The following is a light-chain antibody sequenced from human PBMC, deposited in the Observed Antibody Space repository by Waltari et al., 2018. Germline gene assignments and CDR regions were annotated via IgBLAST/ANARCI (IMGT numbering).Light chain of an antibody. V-gene: IGLV3-25*03. CDR3: QSADNSGTALL. Sequence: SYELTQPPSASVSPGHTAKLPCSRDALSHPLGYWYQQKPGQAPVLVIYKDNERASGIPERFSGSSSGTTVTLTISGVQAEDEADYYCQSADNSGTALLFGGGTKLTV. CDR1: ALSHPL. J-gene: IGLJ3*02. CDR2: KDN.